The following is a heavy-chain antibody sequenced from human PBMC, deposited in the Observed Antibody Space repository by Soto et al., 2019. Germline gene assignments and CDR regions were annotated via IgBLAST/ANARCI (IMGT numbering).Heavy chain of an antibody. D-gene: IGHD3-3*01. CDR1: GGSISSGGYY. CDR2: IYYSGST. V-gene: IGHV4-31*03. Sequence: PSETLSLTCTVSGGSISSGGYYWSWIRQHPGKGLEWIGYIYYSGSTYYNPSLKSRVTISVDTSKNQLSLKLSSVTAADTAVYYCSRGLILRFLEWLTPFDYWGQGTLVTVSS. J-gene: IGHJ4*02. CDR3: SRGLILRFLEWLTPFDY.